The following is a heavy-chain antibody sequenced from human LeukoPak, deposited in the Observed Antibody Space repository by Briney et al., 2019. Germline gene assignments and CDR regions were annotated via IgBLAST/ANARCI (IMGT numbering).Heavy chain of an antibody. CDR3: ARKTDEEGGSYHFDY. J-gene: IGHJ4*02. D-gene: IGHD1-26*01. CDR1: GGSISSNSYY. CDR2: IYYSGST. V-gene: IGHV4-39*01. Sequence: SETLSLTCAVSGGSISSNSYYWGWIRQPPGKGLEWIGSIYYSGSTYYNPSLKSRVTISVDTSKNQFSLKLSSVTAADTAVYYCARKTDEEGGSYHFDYWGQGTLVTVSS.